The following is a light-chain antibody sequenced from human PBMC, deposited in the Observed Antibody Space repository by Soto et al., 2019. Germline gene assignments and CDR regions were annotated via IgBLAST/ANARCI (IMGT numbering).Light chain of an antibody. CDR1: QIVSSNY. CDR3: QQYGGAPWT. J-gene: IGKJ1*01. V-gene: IGKV3-20*01. CDR2: GAS. Sequence: EIVLTQSPGTLSLSPGERATLSCRASQIVSSNYLAWCQQRPGQPPRLLISGASSRATGIPDRFSGSGSGTDFTLTINRLEPEDFAVYHGQQYGGAPWTFGQGTKVEIK.